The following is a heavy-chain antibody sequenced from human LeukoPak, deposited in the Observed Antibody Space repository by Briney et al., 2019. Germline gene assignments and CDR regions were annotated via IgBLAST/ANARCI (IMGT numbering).Heavy chain of an antibody. CDR1: GGSISPFY. D-gene: IGHD6-13*01. Sequence: SETLSLTCTVSGGSISPFYWLWIRQPPGKGLEWIGYIYYSGGTNSNPSLRSRLTMSVDTSKNQVSLKLNSVTAADTAIYYCGRRAAAVGTFYMDVWGEGTTVTVSS. V-gene: IGHV4-59*01. J-gene: IGHJ6*03. CDR2: IYYSGGT. CDR3: GRRAAAVGTFYMDV.